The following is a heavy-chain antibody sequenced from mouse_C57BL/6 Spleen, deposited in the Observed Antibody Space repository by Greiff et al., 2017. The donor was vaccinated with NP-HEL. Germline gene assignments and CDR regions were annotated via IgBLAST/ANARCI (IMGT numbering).Heavy chain of an antibody. V-gene: IGHV5-6*01. CDR2: ISSGGSYT. CDR3: ARQGGGGYAMDY. Sequence: EVQLVESGGDLVKPGGSLKLSCAASGFTFSSYGMSWVRQAPDKRLEWVATISSGGSYTYYPDSVKGRFPLSRDNAKNTLYLQMSSLKSGHTAMYSCARQGGGGYAMDYWGQGTSVTVSS. CDR1: GFTFSSYG. J-gene: IGHJ4*01.